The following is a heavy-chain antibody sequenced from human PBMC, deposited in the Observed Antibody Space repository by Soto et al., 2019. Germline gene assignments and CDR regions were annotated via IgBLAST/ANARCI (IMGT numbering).Heavy chain of an antibody. J-gene: IGHJ6*02. CDR3: ARTQDSFRLVVVTSYGMDV. D-gene: IGHD3-22*01. V-gene: IGHV1-2*02. Sequence: ASVEVSCKASGYTFTGYYMHWVRQAPGQGLEWMGWINPNSGGTNYAQKFQGRVTMTRDTSISTAYMELSRLRSDDTAVYYCARTQDSFRLVVVTSYGMDVWGQGTTVTLSS. CDR2: INPNSGGT. CDR1: GYTFTGYY.